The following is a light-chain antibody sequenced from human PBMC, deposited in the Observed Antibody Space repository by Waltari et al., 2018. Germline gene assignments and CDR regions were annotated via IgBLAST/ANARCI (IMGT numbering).Light chain of an antibody. CDR2: EVS. J-gene: IGLJ3*02. CDR1: STDVGGYNY. Sequence: QSALTQPPSASGSPGQSVTISCTGTSTDVGGYNYVSWYQQHPGKAPKPMIYEVSNRPSGVPDRLSGSKSGSSASLAITGLQAEDEADYYCQSYDRSLSGWVFGGGTKLTVL. CDR3: QSYDRSLSGWV. V-gene: IGLV2-8*01.